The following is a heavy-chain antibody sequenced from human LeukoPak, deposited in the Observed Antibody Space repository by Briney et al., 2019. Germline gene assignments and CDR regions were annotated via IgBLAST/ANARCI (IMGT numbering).Heavy chain of an antibody. CDR1: GYNFIAYY. CDR2: IKPNSGDT. D-gene: IGHD5-24*01. Sequence: ASVKVSCKASGYNFIAYYIHWVRQAPGQGLEWMGRIKPNSGDTKYAQKFQGRVTMTRDTSITTAYMELSNLRSSDTAVYYCARFEMTTAPFDYWRQGTLVTVPS. J-gene: IGHJ4*02. V-gene: IGHV1-2*06. CDR3: ARFEMTTAPFDY.